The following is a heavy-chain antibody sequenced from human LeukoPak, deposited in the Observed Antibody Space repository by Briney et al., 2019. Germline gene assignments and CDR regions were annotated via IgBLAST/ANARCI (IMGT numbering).Heavy chain of an antibody. V-gene: IGHV4-59*01. Sequence: SETLSLTCTVSGGSIRSYYWSWIRQPPGKGLEWIGYIYYSGNTNYNPSLKSRVTISVDTSKNQFSLKLSSVTAADTAVYYCARDGAAASTTGLDVWGQGTMVTVSS. CDR3: ARDGAAASTTGLDV. CDR1: GGSIRSYY. J-gene: IGHJ3*01. CDR2: IYYSGNT. D-gene: IGHD6-13*01.